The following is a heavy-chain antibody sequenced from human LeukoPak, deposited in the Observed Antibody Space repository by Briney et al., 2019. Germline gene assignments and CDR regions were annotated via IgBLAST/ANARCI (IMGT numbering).Heavy chain of an antibody. J-gene: IGHJ3*02. CDR3: AASHYYGSGSYIAFDI. V-gene: IGHV1-18*01. CDR1: GYTFTSYG. D-gene: IGHD3-10*01. CDR2: ISAYNGNT. Sequence: ASVKVSCKASGYTFTSYGISWVRQAPGQELEWMGWISAYNGNTNYAQKLQGRVTMTTDTSTSTAYMELRSLRSDDTAVYYCAASHYYGSGSYIAFDIWGQGTMVTVSS.